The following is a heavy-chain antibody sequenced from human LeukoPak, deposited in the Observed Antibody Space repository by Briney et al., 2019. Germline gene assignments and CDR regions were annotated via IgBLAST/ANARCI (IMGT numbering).Heavy chain of an antibody. CDR3: ARDVGSTASEDY. V-gene: IGHV4-61*01. CDR1: GGSVSSGSYY. Sequence: SETLSLTCTVSGGSVSSGSYYWRWIRQPPGKGLEWIGYIYYSGSTNYNPSLKSRVTISVDTSTNQFSLKLSSVTAADTAVYYCARDVGSTASEDYWGQGTLVTVSS. J-gene: IGHJ4*02. D-gene: IGHD1-26*01. CDR2: IYYSGST.